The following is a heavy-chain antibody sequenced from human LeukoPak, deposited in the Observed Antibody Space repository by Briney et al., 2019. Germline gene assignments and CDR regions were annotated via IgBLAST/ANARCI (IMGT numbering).Heavy chain of an antibody. CDR3: ARSKDILTGYCFDY. J-gene: IGHJ4*02. CDR2: INHSGST. Sequence: SETLSLTCAVYGGSFSGYYWSWIRQPPGKGLEWIGEINHSGSTNYNPSLKSRVTISVDTSKNQFSLKVTSVTAADTAVYYCARSKDILTGYCFDYWGQGTLVTVSS. V-gene: IGHV4-34*01. D-gene: IGHD3-9*01. CDR1: GGSFSGYY.